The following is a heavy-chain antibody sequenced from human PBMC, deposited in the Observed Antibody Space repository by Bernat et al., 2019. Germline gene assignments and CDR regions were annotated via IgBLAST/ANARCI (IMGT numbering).Heavy chain of an antibody. Sequence: QVQLVESGGGVVQPGRSLRLSCAASGFTFSSYGMHWVRQAPGKGLEWVAVIWYDGSNKYYADSVKGRFTISRDNSKNTLYLQMNSLRAEDTAVYYCERSPVVPAAMAPLDYGMDVWGQGTTVTVSS. J-gene: IGHJ6*02. CDR3: ERSPVVPAAMAPLDYGMDV. CDR2: IWYDGSNK. V-gene: IGHV3-33*01. D-gene: IGHD2-2*01. CDR1: GFTFSSYG.